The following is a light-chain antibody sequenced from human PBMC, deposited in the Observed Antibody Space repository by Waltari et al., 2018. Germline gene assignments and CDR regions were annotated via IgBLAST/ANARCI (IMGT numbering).Light chain of an antibody. CDR2: RNN. CDR3: AAWDDSLSGVL. Sequence: SVLTQPPSASGTPGQRVTISCSGSSSNIGSNYVYWYQQLPGPAPNLLICRNNQRPSGGPDRCSGSKSGTSASLAIGGLRSEDEADYYCAAWDDSLSGVLFGGGTKLTV. V-gene: IGLV1-47*01. CDR1: SSNIGSNY. J-gene: IGLJ2*01.